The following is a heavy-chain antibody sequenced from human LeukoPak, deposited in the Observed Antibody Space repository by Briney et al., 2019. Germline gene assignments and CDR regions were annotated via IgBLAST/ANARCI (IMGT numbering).Heavy chain of an antibody. Sequence: ASVKVSCKASVYTFTSYYMHWVRQAPGQGLEWMGIINPSGGSTSYAQKFWGRVTMTRDMSTSTDYMELSSMRSEDTAVYYCARDNSVEDTAWWFGPWGKGTLVTVSS. V-gene: IGHV1-46*01. D-gene: IGHD4-23*01. CDR2: INPSGGST. CDR1: VYTFTSYY. CDR3: ARDNSVEDTAWWFGP. J-gene: IGHJ5*02.